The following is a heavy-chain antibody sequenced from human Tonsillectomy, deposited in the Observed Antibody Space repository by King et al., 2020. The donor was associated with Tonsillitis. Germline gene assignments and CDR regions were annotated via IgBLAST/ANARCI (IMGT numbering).Heavy chain of an antibody. CDR3: ARDRHGSIPTFDAFNI. Sequence: QLVQSGAEVKKPGASVTVSCKASGYTFTSHGISWLRQAPGKGLEWMGWISAYNGDTNYAQRLQGRVTMTRDTSTSTAYMELRSLRSDDTAVYYCARDRHGSIPTFDAFNICGQGTMVTVSS. V-gene: IGHV1-18*04. J-gene: IGHJ3*02. CDR1: GYTFTSHG. CDR2: ISAYNGDT. D-gene: IGHD2-2*03.